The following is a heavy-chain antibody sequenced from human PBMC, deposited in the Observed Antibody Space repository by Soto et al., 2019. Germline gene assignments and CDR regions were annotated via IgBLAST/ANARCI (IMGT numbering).Heavy chain of an antibody. CDR3: SSVCSSTTCGNSGMDV. Sequence: QVQLVQSGAEVKKPGSSVKVSCKASGGTFSSYTISWVRQAPGQGLEWMGRIIPILGIANYAQKFQGRVTITADKSTRTAYMELSSLRSEDTAVYYCSSVCSSTTCGNSGMDVWGPGTTVTVSS. J-gene: IGHJ6*02. D-gene: IGHD2-2*01. CDR2: IIPILGIA. CDR1: GGTFSSYT. V-gene: IGHV1-69*02.